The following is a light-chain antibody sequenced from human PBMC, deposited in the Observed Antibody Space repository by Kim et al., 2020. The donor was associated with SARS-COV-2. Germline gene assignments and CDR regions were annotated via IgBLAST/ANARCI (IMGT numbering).Light chain of an antibody. CDR2: YDV. V-gene: IGLV3-21*01. CDR3: QVWDTSSRVV. Sequence: APGKTAKITGGGDDIGSKSVHWYQQRPGQAPVLIIYYDVDRPSGVPERFSGTNSGSTATLTISGVEAGDEADFYCQVWDTSSRVVFGGGTQLTVL. CDR1: DIGSKS. J-gene: IGLJ2*01.